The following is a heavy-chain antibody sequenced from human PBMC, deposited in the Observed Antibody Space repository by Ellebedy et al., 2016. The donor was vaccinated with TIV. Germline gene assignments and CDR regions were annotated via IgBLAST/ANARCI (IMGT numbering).Heavy chain of an antibody. CDR1: GYTLTELS. V-gene: IGHV1-24*01. D-gene: IGHD3-22*01. J-gene: IGHJ4*02. CDR3: AIPRYYDSSGYYYELDH. CDR2: FDPEDGEA. Sequence: AASVKVSCKVSGYTLTELSMHWVRQAPGKGLEWMGGFDPEDGEAIYAQKFQGRVTMTEDTSTDTAYMDLSSLRSEDTAVYYCAIPRYYDSSGYYYELDHWGQGTLVTVSS.